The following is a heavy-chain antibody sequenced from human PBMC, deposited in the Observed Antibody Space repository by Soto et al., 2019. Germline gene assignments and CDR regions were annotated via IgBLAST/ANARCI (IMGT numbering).Heavy chain of an antibody. CDR1: GDSISSSY. Sequence: SETLSLTCTVSGDSISSSYWSWIRQPPGKGLEWIGYISHSGTTNYNPSLKSRVTISVDTSKNQFSLKLNSVTAADTAVYYCARDRLRRYGMDVWGQGTTVTVS. V-gene: IGHV4-59*01. CDR2: ISHSGTT. J-gene: IGHJ6*02. CDR3: ARDRLRRYGMDV. D-gene: IGHD4-17*01.